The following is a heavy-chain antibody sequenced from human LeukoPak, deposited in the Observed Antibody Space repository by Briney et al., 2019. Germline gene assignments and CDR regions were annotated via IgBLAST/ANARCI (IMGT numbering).Heavy chain of an antibody. V-gene: IGHV3-30*02. CDR2: IRYDGSNK. Sequence: GGSLRLSCAASGFTFSSYGMHWVRQAPGKGLEWVAFIRYDGSNKYYADSVKGRFTISGDNSKNTLYLQMNSLRAEDTAVYYCAKDPFRIAAAGGWGQGTLVTVSS. J-gene: IGHJ4*02. CDR1: GFTFSSYG. CDR3: AKDPFRIAAAGG. D-gene: IGHD6-13*01.